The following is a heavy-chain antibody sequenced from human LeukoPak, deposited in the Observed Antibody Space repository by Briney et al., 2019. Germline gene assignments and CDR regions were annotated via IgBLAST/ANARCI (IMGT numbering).Heavy chain of an antibody. D-gene: IGHD6-13*01. V-gene: IGHV4-34*01. CDR1: GGSFSGYY. J-gene: IGHJ5*02. CDR2: INHSGST. CDR3: AVTLAAAGTFTDNWFDP. Sequence: PSETLSLTCAVYGGSFSGYYWSWLRQPPGKGLEWIGEINHSGSTNYNPSLKSRVTISVDTSKNQFSLKLSSVTAADTAVYYCAVTLAAAGTFTDNWFDPWGQGTLVTVSS.